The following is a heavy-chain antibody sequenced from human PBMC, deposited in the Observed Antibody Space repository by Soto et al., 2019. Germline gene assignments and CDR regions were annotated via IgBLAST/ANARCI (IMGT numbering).Heavy chain of an antibody. V-gene: IGHV3-23*01. CDR3: AKGGDYDLDFDS. D-gene: IGHD2-21*02. J-gene: IGHJ4*02. Sequence: EVQLLESGGGLVQPGGSLGLSCAASGFNFRSTAMSWVRQPPGKGLEWVSAISGAGDSPFYADSVKGRFTMTRDNSKNMLYLYINSLRAEDTAMYYCAKGGDYDLDFDSGGQGTPVTVSS. CDR1: GFNFRSTA. CDR2: ISGAGDSP.